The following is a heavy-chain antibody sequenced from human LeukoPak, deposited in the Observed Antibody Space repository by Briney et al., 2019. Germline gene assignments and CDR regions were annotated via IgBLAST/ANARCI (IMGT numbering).Heavy chain of an antibody. CDR1: GGTFSNYE. V-gene: IGHV1-69*13. J-gene: IGHJ6*03. CDR2: IIPIFGTA. CDR3: ARGESTGYYYYYMDV. D-gene: IGHD4-17*01. Sequence: PLASVKVSCKASGGTFSNYEINWVRQAPGQGLEWMGGIIPIFGTANYAQKFQGRVTITADESTSTAYMELSSLRSEDTAVYYCARGESTGYYYYYMDVWGKGTTVTISS.